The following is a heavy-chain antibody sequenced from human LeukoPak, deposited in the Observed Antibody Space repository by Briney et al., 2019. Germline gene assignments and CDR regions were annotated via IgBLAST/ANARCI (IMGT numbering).Heavy chain of an antibody. J-gene: IGHJ5*02. CDR1: GYTLTELS. CDR2: FDPEDGET. CDR3: ATDSRGAAAGRDWFDP. V-gene: IGHV1-24*01. D-gene: IGHD6-13*01. Sequence: ASVKVSCKVSGYTLTELSMHWVRQAPGKGLEWMGGFDPEDGETIYAQKFQGRVTMTEDISTDTAYMELSSLRSEDTAVYYCATDSRGAAAGRDWFDPWGQGTLVTVSS.